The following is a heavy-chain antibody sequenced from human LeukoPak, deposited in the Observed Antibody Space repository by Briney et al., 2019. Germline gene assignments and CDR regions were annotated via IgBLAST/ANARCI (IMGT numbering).Heavy chain of an antibody. D-gene: IGHD6-13*01. J-gene: IGHJ4*02. CDR2: IRYDGSNK. CDR3: AKDRGHIAAAGTSLDY. V-gene: IGHV3-30*02. CDR1: GFTFTSYG. Sequence: GGSLRLSCSTSGFTFTSYGMHWVRQAPGKGLEWVAFIRYDGSNKYYADSVRGRFTISRDNSKNTLFLQMNSLRGEDTAVYYCAKDRGHIAAAGTSLDYWGQGTLVTVSS.